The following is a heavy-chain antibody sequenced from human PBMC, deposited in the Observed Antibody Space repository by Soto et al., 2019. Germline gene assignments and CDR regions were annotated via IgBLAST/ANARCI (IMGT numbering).Heavy chain of an antibody. CDR1: GGSISSGGYY. Sequence: SETLSLTCTVSGGSISSGGYYWSWIRQHPGKGLEWIGYIYYSGSTYYNPSLKSRVTISVDTSKNQFSLKLSSVTAADTAVYYCARWNYDILTGYSEIASGRFDYWGQGTLVTVSS. CDR3: ARWNYDILTGYSEIASGRFDY. J-gene: IGHJ4*02. D-gene: IGHD3-9*01. V-gene: IGHV4-31*03. CDR2: IYYSGST.